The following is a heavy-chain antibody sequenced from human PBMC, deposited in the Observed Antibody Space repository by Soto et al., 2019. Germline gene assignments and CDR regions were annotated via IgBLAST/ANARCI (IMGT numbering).Heavy chain of an antibody. D-gene: IGHD3-16*01. CDR3: ATRGMYYFDY. CDR2: VGSGGST. CDR1: GLTFSTYA. V-gene: IGHV3-23*01. J-gene: IGHJ4*02. Sequence: EVQLLESGGGLVQPGGSLRLSCAGSGLTFSTYAMSWVRQAPGKRLEWVSAVGSGGSTYYEDSVKGRFSISRDNSKNTQYLQMNRLGAEDTAVYYCATRGMYYFDYWGQGTLVTVSS.